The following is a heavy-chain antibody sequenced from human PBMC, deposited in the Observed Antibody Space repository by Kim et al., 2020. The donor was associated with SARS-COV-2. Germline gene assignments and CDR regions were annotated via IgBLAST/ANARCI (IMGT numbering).Heavy chain of an antibody. CDR3: AREEGGDGALGWFDP. V-gene: IGHV4-31*03. D-gene: IGHD3-16*01. CDR1: GGSISSGGYY. CDR2: IYYSGST. Sequence: SETLSLTCTVSGGSISSGGYYWSWIRQHPGKGLEWIGYIYYSGSTYYNPSLKSRVTISVDTSKNQFSLKLSSVTAADTAVYYCAREEGGDGALGWFDPWGQGTLVTVSS. J-gene: IGHJ5*02.